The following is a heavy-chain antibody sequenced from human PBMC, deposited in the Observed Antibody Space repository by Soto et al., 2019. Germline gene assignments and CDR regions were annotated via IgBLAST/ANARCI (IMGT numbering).Heavy chain of an antibody. CDR3: ARESRATTVTTKWFDP. V-gene: IGHV4-30-4*08. CDR1: GSISSSSYY. CDR2: IYYSGST. Sequence: GSISSSSYYWGWIRQPPGKGLEWIGYIYYSGSTYYNPSLKSRVTISVDTSKNQFSLKLSSVTAADTAVYYCARESRATTVTTKWFDPWGQGTLVTVSS. J-gene: IGHJ5*02. D-gene: IGHD4-4*01.